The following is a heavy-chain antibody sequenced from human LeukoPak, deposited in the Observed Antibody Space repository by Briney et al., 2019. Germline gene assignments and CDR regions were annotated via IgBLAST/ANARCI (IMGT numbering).Heavy chain of an antibody. D-gene: IGHD3-22*01. V-gene: IGHV4-34*01. Sequence: SETLSLTCAVYGGSFSGYYWSWIRQPPGKGLEWIGEINHSGSTNHNPSLKSRVTISVDTSKNQFSLKLSSVTAADTAVYYCARWSPYDSSGYYSDYWGQGTLVTVSS. J-gene: IGHJ4*02. CDR1: GGSFSGYY. CDR2: INHSGST. CDR3: ARWSPYDSSGYYSDY.